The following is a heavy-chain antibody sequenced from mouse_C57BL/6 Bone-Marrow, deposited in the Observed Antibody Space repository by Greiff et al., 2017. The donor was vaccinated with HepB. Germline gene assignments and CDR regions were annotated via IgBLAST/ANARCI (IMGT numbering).Heavy chain of an antibody. CDR1: GYTFTSYW. Sequence: QVQLKQPGTELVKPGASVKLSCKASGYTFTSYWMHWVKQRPGQGLEWIGNINPSNGGTNYNEKFKSKATLTVDKSSSTAYMQLSSLTSEDSAVYNCARSFYYSLFDYWGQGTTLTVSS. CDR3: ARSFYYSLFDY. J-gene: IGHJ2*01. D-gene: IGHD2-12*01. V-gene: IGHV1-53*01. CDR2: INPSNGGT.